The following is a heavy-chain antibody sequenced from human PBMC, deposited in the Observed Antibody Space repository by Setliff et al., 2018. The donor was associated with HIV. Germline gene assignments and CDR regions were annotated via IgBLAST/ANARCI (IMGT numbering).Heavy chain of an antibody. Sequence: SVKVSCKASGGTFSNYAISWVRQAPGQGLEWMGGIIPIFGSTKYAQKFQDRVTITADESTYTADMELSSLRSDDTAVYYCARDDHYYDSGSFYSDWYFDPWGRGTLVTVAS. CDR3: ARDDHYYDSGSFYSDWYFDP. J-gene: IGHJ2*01. CDR1: GGTFSNYA. V-gene: IGHV1-69*13. CDR2: IIPIFGST. D-gene: IGHD3-10*01.